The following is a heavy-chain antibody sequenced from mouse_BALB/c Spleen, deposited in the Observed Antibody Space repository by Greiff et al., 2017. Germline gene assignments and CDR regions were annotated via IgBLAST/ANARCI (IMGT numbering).Heavy chain of an antibody. CDR2: ISYSGST. CDR3: ARYDYYGSSYDWFAY. CDR1: GYSITSDYA. D-gene: IGHD1-1*01. Sequence: EVQLHQSGPGLVKPSQSLSLTCTVTGYSITSDYAWNWIRQFPGNKLEWMGYISYSGSTSYNPSLKSRISITRDTSKNQFFLQLNSVTTEDTATYYCARYDYYGSSYDWFAYWGQGTLVTVSA. J-gene: IGHJ3*01. V-gene: IGHV3-2*02.